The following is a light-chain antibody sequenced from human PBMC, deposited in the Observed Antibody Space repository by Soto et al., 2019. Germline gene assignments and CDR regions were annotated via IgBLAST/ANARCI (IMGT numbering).Light chain of an antibody. Sequence: DIQMTQSPSTLSASVGDRVTISCRASKSIGNWLGSYQQKPGKAPTLLIYYVWTLECGVPSRFSGSRSETEFTLTIATLLPDDFATYYCQQYKSFETFGKWTKVDIK. CDR1: KSIGNW. V-gene: IGKV1-5*01. CDR3: QQYKSFET. J-gene: IGKJ1*01. CDR2: YVW.